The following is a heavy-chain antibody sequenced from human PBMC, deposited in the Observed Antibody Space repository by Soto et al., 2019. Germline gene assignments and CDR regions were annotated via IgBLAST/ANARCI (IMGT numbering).Heavy chain of an antibody. CDR2: ISSSSSTI. J-gene: IGHJ4*02. CDR3: AKGSRDSSGYYYFDY. D-gene: IGHD3-22*01. CDR1: GFTFSSYS. V-gene: IGHV3-48*01. Sequence: GGSLRFSCAASGFTFSSYSMNWVRQAPGKGLEWVSYISSSSSTIYYADSVKGRFTISRDNAKNTLYLQMNSLRAEDTAVYYCAKGSRDSSGYYYFDYWGQGTLVTVSS.